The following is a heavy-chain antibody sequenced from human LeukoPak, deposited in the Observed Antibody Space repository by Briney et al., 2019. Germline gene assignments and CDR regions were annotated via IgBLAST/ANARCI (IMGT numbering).Heavy chain of an antibody. CDR3: ARDMSRWGFDY. CDR2: IWYDGSNK. Sequence: GGSLRLSCAASGFTFSSYGMHWVRQAPGKGLEWVAVIWYDGSNKYYADSVKGRFTISRDNSKNTLYLQMNSLRAEDTAVYYCARDMSRWGFDYWGQRTLVTVSS. D-gene: IGHD3-16*01. CDR1: GFTFSSYG. V-gene: IGHV3-33*01. J-gene: IGHJ4*02.